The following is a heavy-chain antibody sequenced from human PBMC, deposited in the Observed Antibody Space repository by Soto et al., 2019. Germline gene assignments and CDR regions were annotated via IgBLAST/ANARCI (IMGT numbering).Heavy chain of an antibody. CDR3: ARGGLHTPDF. CDR1: GFTFSNFH. Sequence: HPGGSLRLSCAASGFTFSNFHMNWVRQAPGKGLEWVSYISSSSSSIYYTDSVKGRFTISRDNAKNSLYLQMNSLRDEDTAVYFCARGGLHTPDFWGQGTLVTVSS. V-gene: IGHV3-48*02. D-gene: IGHD5-12*01. CDR2: ISSSSSSI. J-gene: IGHJ4*02.